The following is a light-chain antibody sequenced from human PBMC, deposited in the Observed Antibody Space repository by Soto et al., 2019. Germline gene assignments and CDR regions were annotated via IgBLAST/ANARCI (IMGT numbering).Light chain of an antibody. J-gene: IGKJ5*01. CDR3: QQANSFPIT. Sequence: DIQMTQSPSSVSASVGDRVTITCRASRGISTWLDWYQQKPGKAPKFLIYAASNLQGGVPSRFSGSGSGTDFTLTITSLQPEDFATYYCQQANSFPITFGQGTRLEIK. V-gene: IGKV1-12*01. CDR1: RGISTW. CDR2: AAS.